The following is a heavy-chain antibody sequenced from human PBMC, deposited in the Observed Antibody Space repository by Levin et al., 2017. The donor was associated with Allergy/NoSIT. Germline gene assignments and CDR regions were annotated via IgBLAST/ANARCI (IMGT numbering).Heavy chain of an antibody. CDR3: PTDRDGRGYKFEY. CDR2: FFYSGDT. Sequence: SETLSLTCSVSGGTISQFFWSWIRQPPGKGLEWIVYFFYSGDTNYNPSLTSRLSISADTSQNPFSLKLNSVTSTHTPVSYWPTDRDGRGYKFEYWGQGILVTVSS. J-gene: IGHJ4*02. V-gene: IGHV4-59*13. CDR1: GGTISQFF. D-gene: IGHD5-24*01.